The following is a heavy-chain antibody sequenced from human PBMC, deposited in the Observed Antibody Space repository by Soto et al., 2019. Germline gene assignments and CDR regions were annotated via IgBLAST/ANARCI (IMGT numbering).Heavy chain of an antibody. CDR2: IKSKTDGGTT. CDR1: GFTFNNAW. Sequence: GGSLRLSCAASGFTFNNAWMSWVRQAPGKGLEWVGRIKSKTDGGTTDYAAPVKGRFTISRDDSKNTLYLQMNSLKIEDTAIYYCTTAHYYESSGYTRFDCWGQGTLVTVSS. D-gene: IGHD3-22*01. V-gene: IGHV3-15*01. J-gene: IGHJ4*02. CDR3: TTAHYYESSGYTRFDC.